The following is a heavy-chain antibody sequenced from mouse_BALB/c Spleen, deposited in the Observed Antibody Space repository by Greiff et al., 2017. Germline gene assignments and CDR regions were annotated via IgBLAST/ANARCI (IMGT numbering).Heavy chain of an antibody. V-gene: IGHV1S29*02. CDR1: GYTFTDYN. Sequence: EVQLQQSGPELVKPGASVKISCKASGYTFTDYNMHWVKQSHGKSLEWIGYIYPYNGGTGYNQKFKSKATLTVDNSSSTAYMELRSLTSEDSAVYYCARVGYRYDVAWFAYWGQGTLVTVSA. J-gene: IGHJ3*01. CDR2: IYPYNGGT. D-gene: IGHD2-14*01. CDR3: ARVGYRYDVAWFAY.